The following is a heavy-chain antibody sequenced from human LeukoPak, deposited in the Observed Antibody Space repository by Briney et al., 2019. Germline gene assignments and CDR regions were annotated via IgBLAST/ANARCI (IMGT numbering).Heavy chain of an antibody. D-gene: IGHD3-10*01. CDR3: ARLVRGVTLSLAGCFDP. V-gene: IGHV4-61*02. Sequence: SETLSLTCTVSGGSLSSSSYYWSWIRQPAGNGLEWIGRIYTSGSTNYNPSLKSRVTISVDTSKNQFSLRLRSVTATDTAVYYCARLVRGVTLSLAGCFDPWGQGTLVTVSS. J-gene: IGHJ5*02. CDR1: GGSLSSSSYY. CDR2: IYTSGST.